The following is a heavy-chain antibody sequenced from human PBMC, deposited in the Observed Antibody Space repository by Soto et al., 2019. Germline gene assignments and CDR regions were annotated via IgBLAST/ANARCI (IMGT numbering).Heavy chain of an antibody. CDR1: GGTFSSYT. CDR3: ARDPNYRGSYSYYYYGMDV. CDR2: IIPILGIA. J-gene: IGHJ6*02. D-gene: IGHD1-26*01. V-gene: IGHV1-69*08. Sequence: QVQLVQSGAEVKKPGSSVKVSCKASGGTFSSYTISWVRQAPGQGLEWMGRIIPILGIANYAQKFQGRVTITADKSTSTAYMELSSLRSEDTAVYYCARDPNYRGSYSYYYYGMDVWGQGTTVTVSS.